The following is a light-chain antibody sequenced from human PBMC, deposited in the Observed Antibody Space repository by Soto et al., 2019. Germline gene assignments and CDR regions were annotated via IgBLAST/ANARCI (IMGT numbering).Light chain of an antibody. CDR1: QSVSRRY. CDR2: DVS. V-gene: IGKV3-20*01. J-gene: IGKJ4*01. Sequence: IVLTQSPDTLSLSPGQRATLSCRASQSVSRRYLAWYQQKPGQAPILLIYDVSERASDIPDRFSGSGSGTDFTLTINRLVPEDVAGYYCQCQGSFGGGTKVEIE. CDR3: QCQGS.